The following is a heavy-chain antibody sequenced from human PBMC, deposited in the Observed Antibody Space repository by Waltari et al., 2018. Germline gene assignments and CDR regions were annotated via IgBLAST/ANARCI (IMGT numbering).Heavy chain of an antibody. Sequence: LVESGGDVVQSGRSLRLSCVSSRSAFNNVFMHWVRQAPGKGLEWVSAMSYDGYSKYYADSVKGRFTISRDDSLNTVYLQLDSLTVEDTAIYYCAREGYTSGRAGIFDYWGQGTLVTVSS. D-gene: IGHD6-19*01. V-gene: IGHV3-30-3*01. CDR2: MSYDGYSK. J-gene: IGHJ4*02. CDR3: AREGYTSGRAGIFDY. CDR1: RSAFNNVF.